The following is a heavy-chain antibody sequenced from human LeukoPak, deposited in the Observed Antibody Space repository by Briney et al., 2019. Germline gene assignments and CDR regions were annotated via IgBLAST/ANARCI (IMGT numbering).Heavy chain of an antibody. CDR3: ARRRYSTSSAVYFDN. Sequence: SGGSLRLSCEASGFTFSDFYMTWTRQAPGKGLEWLSNIDDLGTTIWYADSVKGRFTISRDNAKNSVYLQMNGLTAEDTAFYFCARRRYSTSSAVYFDNWGQGTLVTVSS. CDR2: IDDLGTTI. CDR1: GFTFSDFY. J-gene: IGHJ4*02. D-gene: IGHD6-6*01. V-gene: IGHV3-11*04.